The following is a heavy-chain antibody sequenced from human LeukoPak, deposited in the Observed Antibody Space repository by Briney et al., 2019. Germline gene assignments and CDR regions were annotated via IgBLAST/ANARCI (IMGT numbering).Heavy chain of an antibody. V-gene: IGHV1-2*06. CDR2: INPNSGGT. J-gene: IGHJ6*02. D-gene: IGHD6-13*01. Sequence: GASVKVSCKASGGTFSSYAISWVRQAPGQGLEWMGRINPNSGGTNYAQKFQGRVTMTRDMSISTAYMELSRLTSDDTAVYYCARDIGQQREFGMYVWSQGTTVTVSS. CDR3: ARDIGQQREFGMYV. CDR1: GGTFSSYA.